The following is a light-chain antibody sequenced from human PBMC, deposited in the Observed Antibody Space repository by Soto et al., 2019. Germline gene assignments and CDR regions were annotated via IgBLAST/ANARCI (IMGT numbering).Light chain of an antibody. CDR2: AAS. CDR1: QGISSY. V-gene: IGKV1-9*01. Sequence: IQLTQSPSSLSASVGDRVTITCRASQGISSYFAWYQQKPGKAPKVLIYAASTLQNGVPPRFSGSGSGTDFTLTISSLQPEDFATYYCPQLNAYPYTFGQGTQLEIK. J-gene: IGKJ2*01. CDR3: PQLNAYPYT.